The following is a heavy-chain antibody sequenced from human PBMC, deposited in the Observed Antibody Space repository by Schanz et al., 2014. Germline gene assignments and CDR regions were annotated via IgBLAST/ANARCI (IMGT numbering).Heavy chain of an antibody. CDR2: VPFDGSQK. V-gene: IGHV3-30*02. CDR3: AKVRYSSGWRGDYFDE. D-gene: IGHD6-25*01. CDR1: GFTFSSYA. Sequence: VQLLESGGGLVQPGGSLRLSCAASGFTFSSYALHWVRQAPGKGLEWVAFVPFDGSQKFYADSVKGRFTISRDNSKNTLYLQMNSLRAEDTAVYYCAKVRYSSGWRGDYFDEWGQGTLVTVAS. J-gene: IGHJ4*02.